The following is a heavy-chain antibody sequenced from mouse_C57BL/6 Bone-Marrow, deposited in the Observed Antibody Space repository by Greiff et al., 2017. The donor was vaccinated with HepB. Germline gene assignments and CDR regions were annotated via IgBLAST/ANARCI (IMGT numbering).Heavy chain of an antibody. V-gene: IGHV1-81*01. CDR3: ARIPFITTVVAYYYFDY. J-gene: IGHJ2*01. Sequence: QVQLQQPGAELARPGASVKLSCKASGYTFTSYGISWVKQRTGQGLEWIGEIYPGSGNTYYNEKFKGKATLTADKSSSTAYMELRSLTSEDSAVYFCARIPFITTVVAYYYFDYWGQGTTLTVSS. CDR2: IYPGSGNT. D-gene: IGHD1-1*01. CDR1: GYTFTSYG.